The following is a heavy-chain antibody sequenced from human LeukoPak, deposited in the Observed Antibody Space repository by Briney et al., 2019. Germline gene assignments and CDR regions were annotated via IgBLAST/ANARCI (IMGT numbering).Heavy chain of an antibody. V-gene: IGHV4-39*07. CDR1: GGSISSSSYY. J-gene: IGHJ4*02. CDR3: ARVWGRNGPNDY. CDR2: VYHSGST. Sequence: KPSETLSLTCTVSGGSISSSSYYWSWIRQPPGKGLEWIGEVYHSGSTNYNPSLKSRVTISVDTSKNQFSLNLSFVTAADTAAYYCARVWGRNGPNDYWGQGTLVTVSS. D-gene: IGHD3-16*01.